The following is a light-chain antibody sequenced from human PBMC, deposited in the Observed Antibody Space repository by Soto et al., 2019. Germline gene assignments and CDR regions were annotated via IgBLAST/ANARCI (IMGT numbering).Light chain of an antibody. J-gene: IGLJ1*01. CDR3: SSFRSGTTL. V-gene: IGLV2-14*01. CDR2: EVS. CDR1: SSDIGGYNF. Sequence: QSALTQPASVSGSPGQSITISCTGTSSDIGGYNFVSWYHQHPGKAPKLMIYEVSNRPSGVSDRFSGSKSGNTASLTISGLQAEDEADYYCSSFRSGTTLFGTGTKVIV.